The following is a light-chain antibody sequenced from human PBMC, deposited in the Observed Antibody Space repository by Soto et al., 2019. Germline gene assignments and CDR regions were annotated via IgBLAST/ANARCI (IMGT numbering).Light chain of an antibody. J-gene: IGKJ4*01. V-gene: IGKV1-39*01. CDR2: GAS. CDR3: QQSYDVRPS. CDR1: QSLSDY. Sequence: DIQMTQSPSSLSADVGDRVTITCRASQSLSDYLNWYQQKPGKAPNLLIHGASTLQSGVPSRVSGGGSGTEFTSTISSLQPEDFATYYCQQSYDVRPSFGGGTKV.